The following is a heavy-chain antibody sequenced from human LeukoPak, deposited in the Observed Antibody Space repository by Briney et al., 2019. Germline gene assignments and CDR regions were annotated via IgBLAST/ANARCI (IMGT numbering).Heavy chain of an antibody. J-gene: IGHJ6*03. CDR2: IYTSGST. D-gene: IGHD5-24*01. CDR3: ARDQADGRRVQYYYYYMDV. V-gene: IGHV4-4*07. CDR1: GGSISSYY. Sequence: PSETLSLTCTVSGGSISSYYWSWIRQPAGKGLEWIGRIYTSGSTNYNPSLKSRVTMSVDTSKNQFSLKLSSVTAADTAVYYCARDQADGRRVQYYYYYMDVWGKGTTVTVSS.